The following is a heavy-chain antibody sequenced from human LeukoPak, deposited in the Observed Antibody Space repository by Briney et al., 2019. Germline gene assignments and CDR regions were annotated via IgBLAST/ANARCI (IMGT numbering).Heavy chain of an antibody. CDR3: ARGGRNAMVRGVIPLDY. CDR1: GGSFSGYY. D-gene: IGHD3-10*01. Sequence: PSETLSLTCAVYGGSFSGYYWSWIRQPPGKGLEWIGEINHSGSTNYNPSLKSRVTISVDTSKNQFSLKLSSVTAADKAVYYCARGGRNAMVRGVIPLDYWGQGTLVTVSS. CDR2: INHSGST. J-gene: IGHJ4*02. V-gene: IGHV4-34*01.